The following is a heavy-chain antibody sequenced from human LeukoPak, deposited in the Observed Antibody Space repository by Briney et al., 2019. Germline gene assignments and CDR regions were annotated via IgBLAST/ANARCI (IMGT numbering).Heavy chain of an antibody. Sequence: GGSLRLSCAASGFTFSSYGMHWVRQAPGKGLEWVAVISYDGSNKYYADSVKGRFTISRDNSKNTLYLQMNSLRAEDTAVYYCARDRGYCSSGSCYDYYYGMDVWGQGTTVTVSS. CDR1: GFTFSSYG. J-gene: IGHJ6*02. D-gene: IGHD2-15*01. CDR3: ARDRGYCSSGSCYDYYYGMDV. CDR2: ISYDGSNK. V-gene: IGHV3-30*03.